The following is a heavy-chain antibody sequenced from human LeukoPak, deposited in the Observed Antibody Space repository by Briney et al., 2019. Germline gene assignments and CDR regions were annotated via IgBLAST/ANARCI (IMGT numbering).Heavy chain of an antibody. D-gene: IGHD6-13*01. J-gene: IGHJ4*02. CDR1: GGSTSSGSYY. Sequence: PSETLSITSTVSGGSTSSGSYYWGWVRQPPGKGLEWIGSIYYSGSTYYNPSLKSRVTISVDTSKNQSSLKLSSVTAADTAVYYCASRIAAADYYFDYWGQGPLVSVSS. V-gene: IGHV4-39*01. CDR2: IYYSGST. CDR3: ASRIAAADYYFDY.